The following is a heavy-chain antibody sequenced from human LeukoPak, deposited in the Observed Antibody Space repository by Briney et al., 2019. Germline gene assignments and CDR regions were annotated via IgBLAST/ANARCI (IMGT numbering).Heavy chain of an antibody. D-gene: IGHD4-17*01. CDR3: ARALYGDYDNYYYGMDV. CDR1: GGSISSYY. CDR2: IYYSGST. J-gene: IGHJ6*02. V-gene: IGHV4-59*01. Sequence: PSETLSLTCTVSGGSISSYYWSWIRQPPGKGLEWIGYIYYSGSTNYNPSLKSRVTISVDTSKNQFSLKLSSVTAADTAVYYCARALYGDYDNYYYGMDVWGQGTTVTVSS.